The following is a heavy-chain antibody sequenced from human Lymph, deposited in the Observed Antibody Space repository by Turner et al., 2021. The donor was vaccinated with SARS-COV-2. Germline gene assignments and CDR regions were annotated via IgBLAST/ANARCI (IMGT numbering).Heavy chain of an antibody. CDR3: ARDLGTYGMDV. CDR2: IYSGGTT. J-gene: IGHJ6*02. Sequence: VQLVETGGGLIQPGGSLRLSCAASGILVSRNYMNWVRQAPGKGLEWVSVIYSGGTTYYADSVKGRFTISRDNSKNTLYLQMNSLRVEDTAVYYCARDLGTYGMDVWGQGTTVTVSS. V-gene: IGHV3-53*02. CDR1: GILVSRNY. D-gene: IGHD6-13*01.